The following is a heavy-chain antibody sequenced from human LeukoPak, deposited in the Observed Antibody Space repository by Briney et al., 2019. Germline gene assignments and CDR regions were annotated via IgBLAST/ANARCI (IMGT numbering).Heavy chain of an antibody. V-gene: IGHV5-51*01. D-gene: IGHD5-12*01. J-gene: IGHJ4*02. CDR1: GYSFTSYW. CDR3: ARLISSGYDPGRYYFDY. CDR2: IYPGDSDT. Sequence: HGESLKISCKGSGYSFTSYWISWVRQMPGKGLEWMGIIYPGDSDTRYSPSFQGQVTISADKSISTAYLQWSSLKASDTAMYYCARLISSGYDPGRYYFDYWGQGTLVTVSS.